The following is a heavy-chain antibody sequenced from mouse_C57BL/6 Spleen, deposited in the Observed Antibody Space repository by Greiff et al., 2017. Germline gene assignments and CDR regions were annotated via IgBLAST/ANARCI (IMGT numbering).Heavy chain of an antibody. Sequence: QVQLQQPGAELVKPGASVKMSCKASGYTFTSYWITWVKQRPGQGLEWIGDIYPGSGSTNYNEKFKSKATLTVDTSSSTAYMQLSSLTSEDSAVYDCARGGLRTGYAMDYWGQGTSVTVSS. CDR3: ARGGLRTGYAMDY. D-gene: IGHD2-4*01. CDR2: IYPGSGST. CDR1: GYTFTSYW. V-gene: IGHV1-55*01. J-gene: IGHJ4*01.